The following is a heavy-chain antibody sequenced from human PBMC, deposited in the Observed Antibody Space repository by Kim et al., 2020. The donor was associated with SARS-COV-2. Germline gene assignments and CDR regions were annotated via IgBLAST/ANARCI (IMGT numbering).Heavy chain of an antibody. Sequence: SETLSLTCAVYGGSFSGYYWSWIRQPPGKGLEWIGEINHSGSTNYNPSLKSRVTISVDTSKNQFSLKLSSVTAADTAVYYCAREPTPTTFREKQQLHWFDPWGQGTLVTVSS. J-gene: IGHJ5*02. CDR3: AREPTPTTFREKQQLHWFDP. CDR1: GGSFSGYY. D-gene: IGHD6-13*01. CDR2: INHSGST. V-gene: IGHV4-34*01.